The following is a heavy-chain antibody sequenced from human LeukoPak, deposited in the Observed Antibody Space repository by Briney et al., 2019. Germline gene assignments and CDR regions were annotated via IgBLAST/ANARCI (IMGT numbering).Heavy chain of an antibody. D-gene: IGHD2-21*02. Sequence: ASVKVSCKASGYTFASYGISWVRQAPGQGLEWMGWISGYNGDTNYAQKFQGRVTITADESTSTAYMELSSLRSEDTAVYYCARGLLVVTVILNYYYGMDVWGQGTTVTVSS. CDR3: ARGLLVVTVILNYYYGMDV. CDR1: GYTFASYG. V-gene: IGHV1-18*01. CDR2: ISGYNGDT. J-gene: IGHJ6*02.